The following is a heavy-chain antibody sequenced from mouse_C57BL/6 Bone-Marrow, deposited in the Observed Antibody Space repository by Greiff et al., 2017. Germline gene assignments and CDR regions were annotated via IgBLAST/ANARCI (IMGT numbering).Heavy chain of an antibody. V-gene: IGHV5-6*01. CDR1: GFTFSSYG. CDR3: ARHFHYYGSSPAWFAY. Sequence: EVQLVESGGDLVKPGGSLKLSCAASGFTFSSYGMSWVRRTPDKRLEWVATISSGGSYTYYPDSVQGRVTISRDNAKNTLYLQMSSLKSEDTAMYYCARHFHYYGSSPAWFAYWGQGTLVTVSA. J-gene: IGHJ3*01. D-gene: IGHD1-1*01. CDR2: ISSGGSYT.